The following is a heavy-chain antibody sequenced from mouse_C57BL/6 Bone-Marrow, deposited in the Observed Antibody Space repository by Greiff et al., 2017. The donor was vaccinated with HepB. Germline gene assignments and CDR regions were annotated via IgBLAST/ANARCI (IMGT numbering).Heavy chain of an antibody. CDR2: INPYNGGT. V-gene: IGHV1-19*01. J-gene: IGHJ2*01. CDR3: ARGDTGPLFDY. Sequence: EVQLQQSGPVLVKPGASVKMSCKASGYTFTDYYMNWVKQSHGKSLEWIGVINPYNGGTSYNQKFKGKATLTVDKSSSTAYMELNSLTSEDSAVYYCARGDTGPLFDYWGQGTTLTVSS. CDR1: GYTFTDYY. D-gene: IGHD4-1*01.